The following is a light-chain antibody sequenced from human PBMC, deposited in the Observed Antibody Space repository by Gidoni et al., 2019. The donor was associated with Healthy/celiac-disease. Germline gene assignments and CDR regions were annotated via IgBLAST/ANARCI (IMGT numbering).Light chain of an antibody. CDR1: QSVSSY. CDR3: QQRSNWPS. Sequence: EIELTQSPATLSWSPGERASQSVSSYLAWYQQKPGQAPRRLIFDASTRATGIPARFSGSGSWTDFTLPISSLDPEDFAVYYFQQRSNWPSFGGGTKVEIQ. V-gene: IGKV3-11*01. CDR2: DAS. J-gene: IGKJ4*01.